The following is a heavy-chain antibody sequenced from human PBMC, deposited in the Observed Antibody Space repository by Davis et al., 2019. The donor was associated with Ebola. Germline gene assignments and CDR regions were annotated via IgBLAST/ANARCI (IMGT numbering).Heavy chain of an antibody. V-gene: IGHV1-18*01. CDR3: ASGSWTGGDWFDP. J-gene: IGHJ5*02. CDR1: AYAFTNYG. Sequence: ASVKVSCKASAYAFTNYGINWVRQAPGQGLEWMGRINGYNGDTNYAQRLQGRVTMTTDASTSTAYMELRSLRSDDTAVYYCASGSWTGGDWFDPWGQRTLVTVSS. D-gene: IGHD6-13*01. CDR2: INGYNGDT.